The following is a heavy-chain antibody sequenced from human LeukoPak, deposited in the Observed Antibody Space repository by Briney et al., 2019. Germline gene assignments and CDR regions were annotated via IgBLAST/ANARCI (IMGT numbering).Heavy chain of an antibody. CDR3: AKHYGSGTYYNYLDY. D-gene: IGHD3-10*01. CDR2: ISSNGGGT. Sequence: GGSLRLSCAASGFTFSSYSMHWVRRARGKGLEWVSPISSNGGGTFYADSVKGQFPISRDNSQNTLYLQMNSLRAEDTAIYYCAKHYGSGTYYNYLDYWGQGTLVTVSS. CDR1: GFTFSSYS. V-gene: IGHV3-23*01. J-gene: IGHJ4*02.